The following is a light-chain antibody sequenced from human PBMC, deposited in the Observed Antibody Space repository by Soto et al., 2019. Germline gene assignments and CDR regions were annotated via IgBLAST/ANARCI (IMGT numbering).Light chain of an antibody. Sequence: DIQMAQSPSSLSASVGDRVTITCRASQSISNYLNWYQQKLGEVPKLLIYAVSRLHSGVPSRFSGSGSGTDFTLTISSLQPEDFATYYCQHTYSTFGQGTKVELK. CDR1: QSISNY. V-gene: IGKV1-39*01. J-gene: IGKJ1*01. CDR3: QHTYST. CDR2: AVS.